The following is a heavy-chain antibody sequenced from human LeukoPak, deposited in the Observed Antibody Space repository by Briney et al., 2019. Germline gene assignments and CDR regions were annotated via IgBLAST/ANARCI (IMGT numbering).Heavy chain of an antibody. V-gene: IGHV4-59*01. CDR2: IYYSGST. Sequence: SETLSLTCTVSGGSISSYYWSWLRQPPGKGLEWIGYIYYSGSTNYNSSLKSRVTISVDTSKNQFSLKLSSVTAADTAVYYCARARRDGYNPNWYFDLWGRGTLVTVSS. CDR3: ARARRDGYNPNWYFDL. J-gene: IGHJ2*01. D-gene: IGHD5-12*01. CDR1: GGSISSYY.